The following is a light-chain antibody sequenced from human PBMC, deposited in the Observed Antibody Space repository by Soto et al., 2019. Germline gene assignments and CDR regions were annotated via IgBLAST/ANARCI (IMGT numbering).Light chain of an antibody. CDR3: QQRSDWPWT. CDR1: QSVSSN. Sequence: EIVLTQSPGTLSLSPGERATLSCRASQSVSSNLAWYQQKPGQAPRLLIYGTSNRATGIPDRFSGSGSGTDFTLTISRLEPEDFAVYYCQQRSDWPWTFGQGTKVDI. J-gene: IGKJ1*01. CDR2: GTS. V-gene: IGKV3D-20*02.